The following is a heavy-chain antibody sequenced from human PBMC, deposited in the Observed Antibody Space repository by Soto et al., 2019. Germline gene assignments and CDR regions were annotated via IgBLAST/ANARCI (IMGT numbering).Heavy chain of an antibody. CDR3: ARSQGSSTSLEIYYYYYYGMDV. D-gene: IGHD2-2*01. Sequence: QVQLVQSGAEVKKPGSSVKVSCKASGGTFSSYAISWVRQAPGQGLEWMGGIIPISGTANYAQKFKGRVTITADESTSTAYMELSSLRSEDTAVYYCARSQGSSTSLEIYYYYYYGMDVGGQGTTVTVSS. CDR1: GGTFSSYA. CDR2: IIPISGTA. J-gene: IGHJ6*02. V-gene: IGHV1-69*01.